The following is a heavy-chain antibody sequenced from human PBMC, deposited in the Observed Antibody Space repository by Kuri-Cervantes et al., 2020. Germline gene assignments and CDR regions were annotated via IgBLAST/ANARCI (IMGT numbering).Heavy chain of an antibody. D-gene: IGHD3-10*01. CDR1: GYSFTSYW. CDR2: IYPGDSDT. CDR3: ARLPLPGSYYFDY. V-gene: IGHV5-51*01. Sequence: KVSCKGSGYSFTSYWIGWARQMPGKGLEWMGIIYPGDSDTRYSPSFQGQVTISADKSISTAYLQWSSLRASDTAMYYCARLPLPGSYYFDYWGQGTLVTVSS. J-gene: IGHJ4*02.